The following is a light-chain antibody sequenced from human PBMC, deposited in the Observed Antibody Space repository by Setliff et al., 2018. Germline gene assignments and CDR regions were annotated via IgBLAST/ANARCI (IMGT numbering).Light chain of an antibody. CDR1: SSYFGRYDY. CDR3: SSHGGSNNWSV. Sequence: QSVLAQPPSASGSPGQSVTISCTGTSSYFGRYDYVSWYQQHPGKAPKLLLYEVKKRSSGVPDRFSGSKSGNTASLTVSGLQAEDEADYYCSSHGGSNNWSVFGTGTKVTVL. V-gene: IGLV2-8*01. J-gene: IGLJ1*01. CDR2: EVK.